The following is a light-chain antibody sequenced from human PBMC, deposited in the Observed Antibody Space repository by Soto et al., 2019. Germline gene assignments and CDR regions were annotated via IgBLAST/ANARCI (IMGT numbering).Light chain of an antibody. CDR3: QQRRNWPIT. V-gene: IGKV3-11*01. J-gene: IGKJ5*01. CDR2: DAS. CDR1: QSVSSY. Sequence: ILLTQAPATLSLSPGDRATLSCRASQSVSSYLAWYQQKPGQAPRLLIYDASNRATGIPARFSGSGSGTDFTLTISSLEPEDFAVYYCQQRRNWPITFGQGTRLEIK.